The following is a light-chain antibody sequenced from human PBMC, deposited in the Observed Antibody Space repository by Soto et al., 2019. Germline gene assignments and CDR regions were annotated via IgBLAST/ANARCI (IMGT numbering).Light chain of an antibody. V-gene: IGLV2-14*03. J-gene: IGLJ1*01. Sequence: QSALTQPASVSGSPGQSITLSCTGTSSDVGGYNFVSWYQHYPGKAPKLMIYDVSNRPSGVSDRFSGSKSGNTASLTISGLQAEDEADYYCSSYTGSDTLEVFGTGTKLTVL. CDR3: SSYTGSDTLEV. CDR2: DVS. CDR1: SSDVGGYNF.